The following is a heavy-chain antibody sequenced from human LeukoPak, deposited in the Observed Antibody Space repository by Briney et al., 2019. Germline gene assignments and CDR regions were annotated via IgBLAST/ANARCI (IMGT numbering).Heavy chain of an antibody. Sequence: TLSLTCTVSGGAITNYYWSWIRQPPGKALEWLARIDWDDDKYYNTTLRTRLTISKDTSKNQVVLTMTNMDPVDTATYYCARMYSSGWYYFDYWGQGTLVTVSS. CDR2: IDWDDDK. D-gene: IGHD6-19*01. CDR3: ARMYSSGWYYFDY. CDR1: GGAITNYYW. V-gene: IGHV2-70*11. J-gene: IGHJ4*02.